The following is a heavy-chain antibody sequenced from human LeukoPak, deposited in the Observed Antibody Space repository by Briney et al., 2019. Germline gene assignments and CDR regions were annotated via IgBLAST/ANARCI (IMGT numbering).Heavy chain of an antibody. CDR1: GYSISSGYY. D-gene: IGHD3-10*01. Sequence: PSETLSLTCTVSGYSISSGYYWVWIRQPPGKGLEWIGSIYHSGSTYYNPSLKSRVTISVDTSKNQFSLKLSSVTAADTPVYYCATQDAYYGSTYWGQGTLVTVSS. CDR2: IYHSGST. V-gene: IGHV4-38-2*02. J-gene: IGHJ4*02. CDR3: ATQDAYYGSTY.